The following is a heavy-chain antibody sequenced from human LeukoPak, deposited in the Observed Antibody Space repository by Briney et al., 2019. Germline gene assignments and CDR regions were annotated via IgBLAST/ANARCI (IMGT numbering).Heavy chain of an antibody. CDR3: ARVRTYYDLNYYFDY. CDR2: INPSGGST. Sequence: ASVKVSCKASGYTFTSYYMHWVRQAPGQGLEWMEIINPSGGSTSYAQKFQGRVTMTRDTSTSTVYMELSSLRSEDTAVYYCARVRTYYDLNYYFDYWGQGTLVTVSS. V-gene: IGHV1-46*01. D-gene: IGHD3-3*01. CDR1: GYTFTSYY. J-gene: IGHJ4*02.